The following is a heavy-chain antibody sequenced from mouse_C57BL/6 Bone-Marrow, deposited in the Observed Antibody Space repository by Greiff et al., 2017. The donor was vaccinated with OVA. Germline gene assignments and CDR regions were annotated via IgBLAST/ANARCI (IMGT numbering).Heavy chain of an antibody. Sequence: VQLQQSGTVLARPGASVKMSCKTSGYTFTSYWMHWVKQRPGQGLEWIGAIYPGNSDTSYNQKFKGKAKLTAVTSASTAYMELSSLTSEDSAVYCCARDYYGSSWYFDVWGTGTTVTVSS. CDR1: GYTFTSYW. CDR3: ARDYYGSSWYFDV. V-gene: IGHV1-5*01. J-gene: IGHJ1*03. D-gene: IGHD1-1*01. CDR2: IYPGNSDT.